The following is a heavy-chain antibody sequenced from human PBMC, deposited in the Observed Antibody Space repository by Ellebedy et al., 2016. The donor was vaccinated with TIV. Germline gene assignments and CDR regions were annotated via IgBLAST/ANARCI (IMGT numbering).Heavy chain of an antibody. CDR1: GFTFRSYG. CDR2: ISDSGGST. Sequence: GESLKISCAASGFTFRSYGMSWVRQAPGKGLEWVSAISDSGGSTYYADSVQGRFTISRDNSKDTLYLQMNSLRVDDTAIYYCATEGSGYDLNHWGQGTLVTVSS. CDR3: ATEGSGYDLNH. V-gene: IGHV3-23*01. J-gene: IGHJ4*02. D-gene: IGHD5-12*01.